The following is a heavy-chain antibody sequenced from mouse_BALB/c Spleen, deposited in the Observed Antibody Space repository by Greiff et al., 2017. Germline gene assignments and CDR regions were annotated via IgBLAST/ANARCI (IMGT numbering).Heavy chain of an antibody. CDR1: GFTFSSFG. CDR2: ISSGSSTI. D-gene: IGHD1-1*01. CDR3: ARPFYYGSSWYFDV. J-gene: IGHJ1*01. V-gene: IGHV5-17*02. Sequence: EVMLVESGGGLVQPGGSRKLSCAASGFTFSSFGMHWVRQAPEKGLEWVAYISSGSSTIYYADTVKGRFTISRDNPKNTLFLQMTSLRSEDTAMYYCARPFYYGSSWYFDVWGAGTTVTVSS.